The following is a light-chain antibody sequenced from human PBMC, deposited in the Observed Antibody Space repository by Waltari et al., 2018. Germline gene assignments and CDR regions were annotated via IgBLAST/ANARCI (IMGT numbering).Light chain of an antibody. V-gene: IGLV1-47*01. CDR1: SSNIGSNS. CDR2: RNN. Sequence: QSVLTQPPSASGTPGQRVTISCSGSSSNIGSNSVYWYQQLPGTAPTLLIYRNNPRPSGFPDRFSGSKSGTSASLAISGLRSEDEADYYCAAWDDSLSGRVFGGGTKLTVL. J-gene: IGLJ3*02. CDR3: AAWDDSLSGRV.